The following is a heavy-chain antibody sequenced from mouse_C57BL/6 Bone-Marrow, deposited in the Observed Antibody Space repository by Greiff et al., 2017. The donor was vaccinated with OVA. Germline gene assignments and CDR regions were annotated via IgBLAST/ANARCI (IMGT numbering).Heavy chain of an antibody. D-gene: IGHD2-3*01. V-gene: IGHV1-64*01. J-gene: IGHJ4*01. Sequence: QVQLQQPGAELVKPGASVKLSCKASGYTFTSYWMHWVKQRPGQGLEWIGMIHPNSGSTNYNEKFKSKATLTVDKSSSTAYMQLSSLTSEDSAVYYCARGRYDGYYRYAMDYWGQGTSVTVSS. CDR2: IHPNSGST. CDR1: GYTFTSYW. CDR3: ARGRYDGYYRYAMDY.